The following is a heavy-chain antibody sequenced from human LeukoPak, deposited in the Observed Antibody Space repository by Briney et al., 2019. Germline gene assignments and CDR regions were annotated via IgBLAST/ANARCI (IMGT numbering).Heavy chain of an antibody. J-gene: IGHJ4*02. CDR3: AKDIEVGATYGFDH. V-gene: IGHV3-43*01. D-gene: IGHD1-26*01. CDR1: GFTLDDYT. CDR2: ISWDGGST. Sequence: GGSLRLSCAASGFTLDDYTMHWVRQVPGKGLEWVSLISWDGGSTFYADSVKGRFIISRDNSKNSLYLQLNSLRTEDTAFYYCAKDIEVGATYGFDHWGQGTLVTVSS.